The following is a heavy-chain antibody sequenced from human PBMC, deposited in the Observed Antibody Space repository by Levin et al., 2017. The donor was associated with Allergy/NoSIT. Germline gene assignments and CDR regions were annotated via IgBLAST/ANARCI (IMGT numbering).Heavy chain of an antibody. D-gene: IGHD6-6*01. CDR1: GGSISSYY. V-gene: IGHV4-59*01. J-gene: IGHJ4*02. Sequence: SETLSLTCTVSGGSISSYYWSWIRQPPGKGLEWIGYIYYSGSTNYNPSLKSRVTISVDTSKNQFSLKLSSVTAADTAVYYCARERYSSSSRGTFDYWGQGTLVTVSS. CDR2: IYYSGST. CDR3: ARERYSSSSRGTFDY.